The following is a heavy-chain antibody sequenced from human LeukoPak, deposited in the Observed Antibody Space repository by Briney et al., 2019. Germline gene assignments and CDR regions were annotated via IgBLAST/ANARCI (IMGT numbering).Heavy chain of an antibody. CDR3: ARDLGTTVTTYLDY. V-gene: IGHV3-74*01. Sequence: GGSLRLSCAASGFTFSSYWMHWVRQAPGKGLVWVSRIQTDGSSTNYADSVKGRFTISRDDAKNTLYLRMNSLRAEDTAVYYCARDLGTTVTTYLDYWGQATLVTVSS. D-gene: IGHD4-17*01. CDR2: IQTDGSST. CDR1: GFTFSSYW. J-gene: IGHJ4*02.